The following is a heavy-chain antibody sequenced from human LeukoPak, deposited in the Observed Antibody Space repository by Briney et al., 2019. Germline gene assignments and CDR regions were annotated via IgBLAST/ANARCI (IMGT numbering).Heavy chain of an antibody. CDR3: ARHAPGDFWSGYYPLYFDY. CDR1: GFTVSSNY. CDR2: IYHSGST. J-gene: IGHJ4*02. V-gene: IGHV4-38-2*01. Sequence: GSLRLSCAASGFTVSSNYMSWVRQAPGKGLEWIGSIYHSGSTYYNPSLKSRVTISVDTSKNQFSLKLSSVTAADTAVYYCARHAPGDFWSGYYPLYFDYWGQGTLVTVSS. D-gene: IGHD3-3*01.